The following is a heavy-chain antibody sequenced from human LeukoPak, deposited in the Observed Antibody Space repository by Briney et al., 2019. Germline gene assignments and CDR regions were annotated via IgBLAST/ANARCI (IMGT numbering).Heavy chain of an antibody. V-gene: IGHV3-11*06. D-gene: IGHD6-13*01. J-gene: IGHJ4*02. CDR1: GFTFSDYY. CDR3: ARVGSTVAAGTPDY. CDR2: ISGSGSHT. Sequence: GGSLRLSCAASGFTFSDYYMSWIRQAPGKGLEWLSYISGSGSHTTYADAVRGRFTISRDNAKNSLSLQVNSLRADDTAVYYCARVGSTVAAGTPDYWGQGTLVTVSS.